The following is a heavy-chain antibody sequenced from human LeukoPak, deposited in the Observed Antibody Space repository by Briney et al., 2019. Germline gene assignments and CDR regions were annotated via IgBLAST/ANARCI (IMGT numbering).Heavy chain of an antibody. J-gene: IGHJ6*02. CDR3: ARDSYPYQLLTYYYYYYGMDV. CDR2: MNPNSGNT. Sequence: ASVKVSCKASGGTFSSYAISWVRQAPGQGLEWMGWMNPNSGNTGYAQKFQGRVTMTRNTSISTAYMELSSLRSEDTAVYYCARDSYPYQLLTYYYYYYGMDVWGQGTTVTVSS. D-gene: IGHD2-2*01. CDR1: GGTFSSYA. V-gene: IGHV1-8*02.